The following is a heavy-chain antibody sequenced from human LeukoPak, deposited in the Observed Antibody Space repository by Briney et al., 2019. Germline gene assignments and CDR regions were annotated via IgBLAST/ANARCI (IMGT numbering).Heavy chain of an antibody. CDR1: GGSISSSSAY. Sequence: SETLSLTCTVSGGSISSSSAYWGWIRQPPGKGLEWIGSIYYTKNTYYNPSLESRVTISADTSKNQSSRTRSSVSATATAVYYCASPRGFSYGYFDYWGEGSLVTVSS. J-gene: IGHJ4*02. V-gene: IGHV4-39*01. D-gene: IGHD5-18*01. CDR2: IYYTKNT. CDR3: ASPRGFSYGYFDY.